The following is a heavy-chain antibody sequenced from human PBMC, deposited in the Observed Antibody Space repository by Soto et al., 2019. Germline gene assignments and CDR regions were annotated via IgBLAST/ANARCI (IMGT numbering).Heavy chain of an antibody. J-gene: IGHJ6*01. CDR1: GFSLSTGGVA. CDR3: AHKVRYLAAFDV. CDR2: IYWRDDK. Sequence: QITLEESAPTLVRPTQTLTLSCIFPGFSLSTGGVAVGWIRQPQGKSLEWLALIYWRDDKLYSPSLKTRLTVTKDTSKNHVVLTMPNVDPVDTPTYFCAHKVRYLAAFDVWGRGTTVTVSS. V-gene: IGHV2-5*01. D-gene: IGHD1-20*01.